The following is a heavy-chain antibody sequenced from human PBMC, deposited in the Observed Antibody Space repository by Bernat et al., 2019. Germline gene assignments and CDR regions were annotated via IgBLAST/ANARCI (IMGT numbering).Heavy chain of an antibody. CDR1: GFTFSSYG. CDR2: ISNDGRNK. V-gene: IGHV3-30*18. CDR3: AKERDSSNWYGGGFDY. Sequence: QVQLVESGGGVVQPGRSLRLSCAASGFTFSSYGMHWVRQAPGKGLEWVAVISNDGRNKYYADSVKDRLTISRDNSQNTLYLQMNSLRVEDTAVYYWAKERDSSNWYGGGFDYWGQGTLVTVSS. J-gene: IGHJ4*02. D-gene: IGHD6-13*01.